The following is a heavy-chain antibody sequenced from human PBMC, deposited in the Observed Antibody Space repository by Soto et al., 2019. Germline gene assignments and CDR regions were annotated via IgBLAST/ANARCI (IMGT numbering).Heavy chain of an antibody. J-gene: IGHJ4*02. CDR2: IIPIFGTA. D-gene: IGHD1-26*01. V-gene: IGHV1-69*06. CDR3: ARGEERYSGSYYGDFDY. CDR1: GGTFSSYA. Sequence: QVQLVQSGAEVKKPGSSVKVSCKASGGTFSSYAISWVRQAPGQGLEWMGGIIPIFGTANYAQKFQGRVTITAHKSTSTADMELSSLRSEDTAVYYCARGEERYSGSYYGDFDYWGQGTLVTVSS.